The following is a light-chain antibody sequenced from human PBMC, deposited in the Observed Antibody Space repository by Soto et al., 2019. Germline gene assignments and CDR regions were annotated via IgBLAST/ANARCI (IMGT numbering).Light chain of an antibody. J-gene: IGKJ1*01. CDR1: QSVSSSY. Sequence: EIVLTQSPGTLSLSPGERATLSCRASQSVSSSYLAWYQQKPGQAPRLLIYGASSRATGIPDRFSGSGSGTDFTLTISRLEPEDFAGYYSQQYGSSPCTFGQGTKVDIK. V-gene: IGKV3-20*01. CDR3: QQYGSSPCT. CDR2: GAS.